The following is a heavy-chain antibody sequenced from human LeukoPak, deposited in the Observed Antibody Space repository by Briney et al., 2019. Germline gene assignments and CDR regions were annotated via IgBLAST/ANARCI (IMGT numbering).Heavy chain of an antibody. J-gene: IGHJ4*02. Sequence: PGGSLRLSCSASGFTFSSYAMHWVRQAPGKGLEYVSASSSNGVHTYYADSVKGRFTISRDNSKNTLYLQMSSLRAEDTAVYWCVQGGRYSSDWLDYWGQGTLVTVSS. V-gene: IGHV3-64D*09. CDR2: SSSNGVHT. CDR3: VQGGRYSSDWLDY. D-gene: IGHD6-19*01. CDR1: GFTFSSYA.